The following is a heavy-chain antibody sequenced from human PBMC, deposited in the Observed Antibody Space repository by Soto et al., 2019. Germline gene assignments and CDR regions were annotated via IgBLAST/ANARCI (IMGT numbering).Heavy chain of an antibody. V-gene: IGHV1-46*01. D-gene: IGHD4-17*01. CDR2: INPSGGST. CDR1: GYRITSYH. J-gene: IGHJ6*02. Sequence: ASVKGSCKASGYRITSYHRHWVRQATRQGLEWMGIINPSGGSTSYAQKFRGRVTMTRDTSTSTVYMELSSLRSEDTAVYYCARSDDYGDYDYYYYGMDVWGQGTTVTVSS. CDR3: ARSDDYGDYDYYYYGMDV.